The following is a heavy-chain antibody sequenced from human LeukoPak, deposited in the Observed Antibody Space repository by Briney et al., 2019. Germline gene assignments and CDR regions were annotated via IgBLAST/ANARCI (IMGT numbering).Heavy chain of an antibody. Sequence: ASVKVSCKASGYTFTSYYMHWVRQAPGQGLEWMGIINPSGGSTSYAQKFQGRVTMTRDTSTSTVYMELSSLRSEDTAVDYCARDRDCRGGSCYSRYYFDYWGQGTLVTVSS. CDR1: GYTFTSYY. CDR3: ARDRDCRGGSCYSRYYFDY. V-gene: IGHV1-46*01. J-gene: IGHJ4*02. CDR2: INPSGGST. D-gene: IGHD2-15*01.